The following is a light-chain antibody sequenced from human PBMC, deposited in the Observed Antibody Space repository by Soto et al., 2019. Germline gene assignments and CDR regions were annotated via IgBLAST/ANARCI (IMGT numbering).Light chain of an antibody. CDR3: QQLNSYPFA. CDR1: QGISSS. J-gene: IGKJ4*01. Sequence: DIPLTQSPSFLSASVGDRVTITCRASQGISSSLAWYQQKPGKAPNLLIYAASTLQSGVPSRFSGSGSGTEFTLTISSLQPGDFATYYCQQLNSYPFAFGGGTKVEIK. CDR2: AAS. V-gene: IGKV1-9*01.